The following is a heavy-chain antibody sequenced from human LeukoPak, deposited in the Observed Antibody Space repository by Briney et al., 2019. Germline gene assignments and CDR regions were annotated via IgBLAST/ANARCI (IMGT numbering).Heavy chain of an antibody. Sequence: GGFLRLSCAASGFTFSTYWMHWVRQAPGKGLVWVSRIYSDGSNTNYADSVKGRFTISRDNAKNSLYLQMNSLRAEDTALYYCAKDILRVGQWLVNYYYYGVDVWGQGTTVTVSS. CDR3: AKDILRVGQWLVNYYYYGVDV. V-gene: IGHV3-74*01. D-gene: IGHD6-19*01. J-gene: IGHJ6*02. CDR1: GFTFSTYW. CDR2: IYSDGSNT.